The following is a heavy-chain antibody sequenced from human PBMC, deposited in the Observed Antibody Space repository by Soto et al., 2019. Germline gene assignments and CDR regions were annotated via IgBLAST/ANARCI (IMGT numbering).Heavy chain of an antibody. J-gene: IGHJ5*02. CDR1: GGSFSGYY. V-gene: IGHV4-34*01. Sequence: SETLSLTCAVYGGSFSGYYWNWIRQPPGRGLEWIGEIDHSGYTNYNPSLKSRVTISVDTSKNQFSLRLTSVTAADTAVYYCARVRDWFDPWGQGTLVTVSS. D-gene: IGHD3-3*01. CDR2: IDHSGYT. CDR3: ARVRDWFDP.